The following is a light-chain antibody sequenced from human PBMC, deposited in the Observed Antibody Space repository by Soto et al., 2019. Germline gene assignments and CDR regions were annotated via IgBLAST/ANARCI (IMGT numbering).Light chain of an antibody. J-gene: IGLJ1*01. CDR1: RSNIGTDA. CDR3: VAWDASLNGYV. CDR2: GNY. Sequence: QSVLTQPPSASGTPGQRVTISCSGSRSNIGTDAVNWFQHLPGTTPKLLIYGNYQRPSGVPDRFSGSKSGTSASLAISGLQSEDEADYYCVAWDASLNGYVFGTGTKLTVL. V-gene: IGLV1-44*01.